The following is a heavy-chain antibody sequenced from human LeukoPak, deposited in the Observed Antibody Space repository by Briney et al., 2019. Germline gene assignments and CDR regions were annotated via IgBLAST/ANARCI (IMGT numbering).Heavy chain of an antibody. Sequence: PGGSLRLSCAASGFTFDDYAMHWVRQAPGKGLEWVSGISWNSGSIGYADSVKGRFTISRDNAKNSLYLQMNSLRAEDMALYYCAKERYSYGFDYWGQGTLVAVSS. J-gene: IGHJ4*02. D-gene: IGHD5-18*01. CDR2: ISWNSGSI. CDR1: GFTFDDYA. CDR3: AKERYSYGFDY. V-gene: IGHV3-9*03.